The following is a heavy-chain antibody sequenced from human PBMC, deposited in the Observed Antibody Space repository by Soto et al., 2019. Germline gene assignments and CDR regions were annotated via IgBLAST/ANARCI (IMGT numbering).Heavy chain of an antibody. CDR1: GYAFTTYG. V-gene: IGHV1-18*01. CDR3: ARGRYGDY. J-gene: IGHJ4*02. CDR2: ISAHSGNT. D-gene: IGHD1-1*01. Sequence: QVHLVQSGAEVKKPGASVKVSCKGSGYAFTTYGITWVRQAPGQGLEWMGWISAHSGNTNYAQKLHGRVTVTRSTSTSTAYMELRSLRSDDTAVYYFARGRYGDYWGQGALFTVSS.